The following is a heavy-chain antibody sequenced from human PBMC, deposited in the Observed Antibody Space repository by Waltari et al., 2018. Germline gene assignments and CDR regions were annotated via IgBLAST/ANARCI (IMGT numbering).Heavy chain of an antibody. D-gene: IGHD3-16*01. CDR2: IYYSGST. Sequence: QVQLQESGPGLVKPSETLSLTCTVSGGSISSHYWSWIRQPPGNGMAWIGYIYYSGSTNNNPSSQRRVTRSGDTSKNQVSLKLSTVTAADTTVYYCARDITVEGYYYGMDVWGQGTTVTVSS. V-gene: IGHV4-59*11. CDR3: ARDITVEGYYYGMDV. J-gene: IGHJ6*02. CDR1: GGSISSHY.